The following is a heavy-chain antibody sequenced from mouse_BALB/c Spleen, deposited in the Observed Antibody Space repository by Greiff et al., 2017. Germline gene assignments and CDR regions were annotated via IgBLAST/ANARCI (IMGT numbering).Heavy chain of an antibody. CDR3: ARGYYGNYLSYWYFDV. Sequence: EVMLVESGGGLVKPGGSLKLSCAASGFTFSSYAMSWVRQTPEKRLEWVASISSGGSTYYPDSVKGRFTISRDNARNILYLQMSSLRSEDTAMYYCARGYYGNYLSYWYFDVWGAGTTVTVSS. CDR2: ISSGGST. V-gene: IGHV5-6-5*01. CDR1: GFTFSSYA. D-gene: IGHD2-1*01. J-gene: IGHJ1*01.